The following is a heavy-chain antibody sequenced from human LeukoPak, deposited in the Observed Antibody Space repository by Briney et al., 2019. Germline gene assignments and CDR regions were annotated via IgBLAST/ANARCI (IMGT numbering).Heavy chain of an antibody. CDR2: ISYTGTYI. CDR3: TRSAGAVAGTLFH. J-gene: IGHJ4*02. CDR1: AFSLNAYN. V-gene: IGHV3-21*01. Sequence: GGSLRLSCAASAFSLNAYNMNWVRQAPGKGLEGVASISYTGTYIYYADSVKGRFTISRDNSKNTLYLQMSSLRAEDTAVYYCTRSAGAVAGTLFHWGQGTLVTVSS. D-gene: IGHD6-19*01.